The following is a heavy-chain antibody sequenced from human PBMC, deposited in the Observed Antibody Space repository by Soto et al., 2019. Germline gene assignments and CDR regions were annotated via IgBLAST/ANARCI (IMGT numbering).Heavy chain of an antibody. V-gene: IGHV1-18*01. D-gene: IGHD4-17*01. CDR2: ISAYNGQT. CDR3: ERSNGDYVET. J-gene: IGHJ4*02. CDR1: GYTFTSYG. Sequence: QVQLVQSGAEVKKPGASVKVSCKASGYTFTSYGISWVRQAPGQGLEWMGWISAYNGQTNEAQKLQGRATMTTDASTSTAYMERRSLRSDDTAVYYCERSNGDYVETWGQGTLVTVSS.